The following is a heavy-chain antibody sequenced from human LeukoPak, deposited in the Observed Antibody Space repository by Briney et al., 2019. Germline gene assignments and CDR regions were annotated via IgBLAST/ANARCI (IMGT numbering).Heavy chain of an antibody. Sequence: GASVKVSCKASGYTFTSYYMHWVRQAPGQGLEWMGIINPSGGSTSYAQKFQGRVTMTRDTSTSTVYMELSSLRSEDTAVYYCARADYYDSSGYYYVVAFDIWGQGTMVTVSS. CDR2: INPSGGST. J-gene: IGHJ3*02. CDR1: GYTFTSYY. CDR3: ARADYYDSSGYYYVVAFDI. V-gene: IGHV1-46*03. D-gene: IGHD3-22*01.